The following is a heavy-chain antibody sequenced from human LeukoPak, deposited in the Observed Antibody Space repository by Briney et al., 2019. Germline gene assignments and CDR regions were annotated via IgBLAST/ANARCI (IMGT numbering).Heavy chain of an antibody. CDR3: ARDWSWGYYYYYGMDV. J-gene: IGHJ6*02. CDR1: GFALSSHW. D-gene: IGHD3-3*01. Sequence: GGSLRLSCAASGFALSSHWMTWVRQVPGRGPEWVANVNRDGSETYYLDSVKGRFTISKDNAKNSLYLQMNSLRAEDTAVYYCARDWSWGYYYYYGMDVWGQGTTVTVSS. CDR2: VNRDGSET. V-gene: IGHV3-7*01.